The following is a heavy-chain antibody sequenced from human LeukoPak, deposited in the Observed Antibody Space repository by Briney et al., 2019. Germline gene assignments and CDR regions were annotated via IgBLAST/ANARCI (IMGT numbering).Heavy chain of an antibody. CDR2: ISGSGGST. CDR3: AKDREAAAFWSGYY. V-gene: IGHV3-23*01. D-gene: IGHD3-3*01. Sequence: GGSLRLSCAASGFTFSSDAMSWVRQAPGKGLEWVSAISGSGGSTYYADSVKGRFTISRDNSKNTLYLQMNSLRAEDTAVYYCAKDREAAAFWSGYYWGQGTLVTVSS. J-gene: IGHJ4*02. CDR1: GFTFSSDA.